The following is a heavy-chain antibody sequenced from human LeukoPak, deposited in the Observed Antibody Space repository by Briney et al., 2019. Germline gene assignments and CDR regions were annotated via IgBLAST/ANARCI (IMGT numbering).Heavy chain of an antibody. V-gene: IGHV3-7*01. CDR2: IKYDGDEK. D-gene: IGHD7-27*01. CDR1: GFIFSTYW. CDR3: VRESFSRGDFN. J-gene: IGHJ4*02. Sequence: GGSLRLSCAACGFIFSTYWMTWVRQAPGKGMEWVATIKYDGDEKFYVDSVTGRFTISRDNAKNSLYLQMNSLTAEDTAVYYCVRESFSRGDFNWGQGTLVSVSS.